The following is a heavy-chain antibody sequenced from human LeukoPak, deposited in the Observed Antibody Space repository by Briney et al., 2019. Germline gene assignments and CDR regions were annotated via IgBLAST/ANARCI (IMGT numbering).Heavy chain of an antibody. V-gene: IGHV1-2*02. D-gene: IGHD3-22*01. CDR2: INPNSGGT. CDR1: GYTFTGYY. Sequence: ASVKVSCMASGYTFTGYYMHWVRQAPGQGLEWMGWINPNSGGTNYAQKFQGRVTMTRDTSISTAYMELSRLRSDDTAVYYCARGTEEIVVVMGFEYWGQGTLVTVSS. CDR3: ARGTEEIVVVMGFEY. J-gene: IGHJ4*02.